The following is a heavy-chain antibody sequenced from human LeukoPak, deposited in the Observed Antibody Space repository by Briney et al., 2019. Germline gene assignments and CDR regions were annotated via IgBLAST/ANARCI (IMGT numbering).Heavy chain of an antibody. D-gene: IGHD5-12*01. J-gene: IGHJ4*02. CDR2: ISQDGSKE. CDR1: GFIFSNYW. V-gene: IGHV3-7*01. CDR3: VRDGGVSGYDLLDY. Sequence: HPGGSLRLSCTASGFIFSNYWMTWVRQAPGKGLEWVAQISQDGSKEYYIDSVKARFSISRDNARNSLSLQMNSLRAEDTAVYYCVRDGGVSGYDLLDYWGQGTLVTVSS.